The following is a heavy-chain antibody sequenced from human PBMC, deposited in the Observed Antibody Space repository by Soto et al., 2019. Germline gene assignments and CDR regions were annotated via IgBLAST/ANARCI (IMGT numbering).Heavy chain of an antibody. CDR1: GYTFTSYG. V-gene: IGHV1-69*04. CDR2: IIPILGIA. D-gene: IGHD3-22*01. Sequence: SVKVSCKASGYTFTSYGISWVRQAPGQGLEWMGRIIPILGIANYAQKFQGRVTITADKSTSTAYMELSSLRSEDTAVYYCAGIYYYDSSGQPDSAFDIWGQGTMVTVSS. CDR3: AGIYYYDSSGQPDSAFDI. J-gene: IGHJ3*02.